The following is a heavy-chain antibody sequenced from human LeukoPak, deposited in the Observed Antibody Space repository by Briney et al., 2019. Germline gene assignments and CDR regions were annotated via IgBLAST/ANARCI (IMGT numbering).Heavy chain of an antibody. V-gene: IGHV4-34*01. Sequence: SETLSLTCAVYGESFSGYYWSWIRQPPGKGLEWIGEINHSGSTNYNPSLKSRVTISVDTSKNQFSLKLSSVTAADTAVYYCARHIYYGSGSFFLSRWFDPWGQGTLVTVSS. D-gene: IGHD3-10*01. CDR1: GESFSGYY. CDR2: INHSGST. J-gene: IGHJ5*02. CDR3: ARHIYYGSGSFFLSRWFDP.